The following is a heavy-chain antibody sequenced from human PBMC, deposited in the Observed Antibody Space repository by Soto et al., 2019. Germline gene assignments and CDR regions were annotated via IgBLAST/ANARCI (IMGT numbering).Heavy chain of an antibody. V-gene: IGHV1-2*04. J-gene: IGHJ6*04. CDR1: GYSFTDYH. CDR3: AKGDSTDCSKGVFSFFDNHDMDV. CDR2: INPKSGGT. D-gene: IGHD2-8*01. Sequence: AAVKFYCKASGYSFTDYHIHWVRQAPGQVLEWLGRINPKSGGTSTAQKFQGWVTMTTDTSISPASMELTRLTSDDTAIYYCAKGDSTDCSKGVFSFFDNHDMDVCG.